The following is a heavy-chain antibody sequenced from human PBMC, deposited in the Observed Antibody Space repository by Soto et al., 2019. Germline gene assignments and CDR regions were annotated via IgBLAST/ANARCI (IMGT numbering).Heavy chain of an antibody. CDR2: ISAYKGDT. CDR1: GDIFDSYG. Sequence: SVRVSCKASGDIFDSYGSSWVRLAPGQGLGWMGWISAYKGDTKYAQLVQGRVTMNTDTPTRTAYMELRSLTSDDTAIYYCAGLAVAGTSPPPHSFDYWG. D-gene: IGHD6-19*01. J-gene: IGHJ4*01. V-gene: IGHV1-18*01. CDR3: AGLAVAGTSPPPHSFDY.